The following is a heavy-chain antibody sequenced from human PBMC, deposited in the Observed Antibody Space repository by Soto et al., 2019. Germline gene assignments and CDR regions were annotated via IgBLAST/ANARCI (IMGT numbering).Heavy chain of an antibody. V-gene: IGHV4-30-4*01. Sequence: SETLSLTCSVSGESVSNGDYSWSWIRQPPGKGLEWIGYIYYIGGPYYNPSLQSRVTISMDTSKNQVSLNLTSVTAADTAVYFCARDPYQDDGDSHYYYALVAWCPEPSLTVS. CDR2: IYYIGGP. D-gene: IGHD4-17*01. J-gene: IGHJ6*02. CDR3: ARDPYQDDGDSHYYYALVA. CDR1: GESVSNGDYS.